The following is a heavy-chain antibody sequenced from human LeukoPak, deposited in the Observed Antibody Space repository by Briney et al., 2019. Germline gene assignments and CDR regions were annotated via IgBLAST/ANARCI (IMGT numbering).Heavy chain of an antibody. CDR3: VREDLDDYGHFDY. D-gene: IGHD4-17*01. Sequence: SETLSLTCTVSGASISTYHWSWIRQPAGEGLEWIGRIYTSGSTNYNPSLKSRVTMSIDTSKNQFSLKLSSVTAADTAVYYCVREDLDDYGHFDYWGQGTLVTVSS. J-gene: IGHJ4*02. CDR2: IYTSGST. CDR1: GASISTYH. V-gene: IGHV4-4*07.